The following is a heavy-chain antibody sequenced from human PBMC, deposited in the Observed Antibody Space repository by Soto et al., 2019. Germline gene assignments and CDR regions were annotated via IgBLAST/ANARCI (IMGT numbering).Heavy chain of an antibody. V-gene: IGHV4-59*01. J-gene: IGHJ3*02. D-gene: IGHD3-22*01. Sequence: QVQLQESGPGLVKPSETLSLTCTVSGGSIRYYYWSWIRQPPGKRLEWIGYIYHSGSTTYNPSLTSRVTLSVDTSKNQFSLKLSSVTAADTAVYYCARVRGVSSGPTLAYAFAIWGQGTMVTVSS. CDR1: GGSIRYYY. CDR3: ARVRGVSSGPTLAYAFAI. CDR2: IYHSGST.